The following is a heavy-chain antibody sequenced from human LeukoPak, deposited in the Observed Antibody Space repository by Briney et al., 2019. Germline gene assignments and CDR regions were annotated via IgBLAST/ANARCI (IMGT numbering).Heavy chain of an antibody. CDR3: ATPFDYGDLGDAFDI. J-gene: IGHJ3*02. Sequence: GGSLRLSCAASRFTFSSYGMHWVRQAPGKGLEWVAVISYDGSNKYYADSVKGRFTISRDNSKNTLHLQMNSLRAEDTAVYYCATPFDYGDLGDAFDIWGQGTMVTVSS. CDR2: ISYDGSNK. D-gene: IGHD4-17*01. V-gene: IGHV3-30*03. CDR1: RFTFSSYG.